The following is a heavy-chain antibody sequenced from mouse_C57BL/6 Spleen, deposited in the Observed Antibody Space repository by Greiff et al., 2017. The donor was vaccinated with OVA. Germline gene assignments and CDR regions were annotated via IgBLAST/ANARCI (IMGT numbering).Heavy chain of an antibody. CDR2: IYPGDGDT. D-gene: IGHD2-4*01. V-gene: IGHV1-80*01. CDR1: GYAFSSYW. Sequence: QQSGAELVKPGASVKISCKASGYAFSSYWMNWVKQRPGKGLEWIGQIYPGDGDTNYNGKFKGKATLTADKSSSTAYMQLSSLTTEDSAVYFCARNDYGYAMDYWGQGTSVTVSS. CDR3: ARNDYGYAMDY. J-gene: IGHJ4*01.